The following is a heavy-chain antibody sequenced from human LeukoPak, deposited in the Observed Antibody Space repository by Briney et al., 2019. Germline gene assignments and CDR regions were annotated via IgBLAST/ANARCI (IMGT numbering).Heavy chain of an antibody. D-gene: IGHD3-10*01. V-gene: IGHV3-30*02. J-gene: IGHJ6*03. CDR2: IRYDGSNK. Sequence: AGGSLRLSCAASGFTFSSYSMNWVRQAPGKGLEWVAFIRYDGSNKYYADSVKGRFTISRDKPKNTLYLQMNSLRAEDTAVYYCAKGSFIGSGRDYYYMDVWGKGTTVTISS. CDR1: GFTFSSYS. CDR3: AKGSFIGSGRDYYYMDV.